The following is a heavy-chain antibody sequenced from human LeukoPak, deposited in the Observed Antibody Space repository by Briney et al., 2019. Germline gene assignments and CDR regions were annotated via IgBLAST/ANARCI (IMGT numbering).Heavy chain of an antibody. J-gene: IGHJ4*02. Sequence: GASVRVSCKASGYTFTGSYMHWVRQAPGQGFEWIGWISPASGATKYAQNFQGRVTLTTDTSITTAHMELSSLTSDDTASYYCANEHGGWGQGTPVTVSS. CDR2: ISPASGAT. V-gene: IGHV1-2*02. CDR3: ANEHGG. D-gene: IGHD3-16*01. CDR1: GYTFTGSY.